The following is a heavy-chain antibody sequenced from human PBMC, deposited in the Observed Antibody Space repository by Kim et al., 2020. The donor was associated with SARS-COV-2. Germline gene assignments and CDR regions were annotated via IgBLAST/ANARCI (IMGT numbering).Heavy chain of an antibody. CDR3: ARGSVSSSSTSCYGY. J-gene: IGHJ4*02. CDR2: INPNSGGT. CDR1: GYTFTGYY. Sequence: ASVKVSCKASGYTFTGYYMHWVRQAPGQGLEWMGWINPNSGGTNYAQKFQGWATMTRDTSISTAYMELSRLRSDDTAVYYCARGSVSSSSTSCYGYWGQGTLFTVSS. D-gene: IGHD2-2*01. V-gene: IGHV1-2*04.